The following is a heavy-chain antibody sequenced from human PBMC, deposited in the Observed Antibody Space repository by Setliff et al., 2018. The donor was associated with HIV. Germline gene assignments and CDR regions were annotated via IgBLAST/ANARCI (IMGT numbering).Heavy chain of an antibody. D-gene: IGHD6-19*01. V-gene: IGHV4-61*09. J-gene: IGHJ5*02. CDR1: GGSINIGSCY. Sequence: SETLSLTCTVSGGSINIGSCYWSWIRQPAGKGPEWLGHVYTSGNTYYDPSLASRVAISLDRSKNQFSLKLDSVTAADTALYFCARGRGAWFEGSWFDPWGQGTLVTVSS. CDR3: ARGRGAWFEGSWFDP. CDR2: VYTSGNT.